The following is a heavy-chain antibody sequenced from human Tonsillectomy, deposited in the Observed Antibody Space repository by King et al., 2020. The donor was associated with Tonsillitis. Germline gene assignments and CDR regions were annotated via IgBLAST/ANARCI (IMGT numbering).Heavy chain of an antibody. CDR3: ARHGIRDYGDYRDAFDI. V-gene: IGHV5-51*01. Sequence: QLVQSGAEVKKPGESLKISCKGPGYSFSSYWIGWVRQMPGGGLEWRGTINPGNSDTSTSRSFQGQVTISADKSISTAYLQWSSLKASDTAMYYCARHGIRDYGDYRDAFDIWGQGTMVTVSS. CDR2: INPGNSDT. CDR1: GYSFSSYW. D-gene: IGHD4-17*01. J-gene: IGHJ3*02.